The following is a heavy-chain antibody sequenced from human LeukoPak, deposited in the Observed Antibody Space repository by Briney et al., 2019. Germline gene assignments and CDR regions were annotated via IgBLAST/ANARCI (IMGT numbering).Heavy chain of an antibody. V-gene: IGHV3-74*01. CDR1: GFTFSFYW. J-gene: IGHJ4*02. Sequence: GGSLRLSCASSGFTFSFYWMHWVRQAPGKGLVWVSGIHTDDRSANYADSVKGRFTISRDNAKNTVYLQMNSLRAGDTAVYYCARVLGASPQGGQWGQGTLVTVSS. D-gene: IGHD5-12*01. CDR2: IHTDDRSA. CDR3: ARVLGASPQGGQ.